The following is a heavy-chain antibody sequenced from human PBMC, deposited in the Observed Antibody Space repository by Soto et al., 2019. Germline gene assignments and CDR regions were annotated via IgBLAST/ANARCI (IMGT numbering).Heavy chain of an antibody. CDR2: ISSSSSYI. Sequence: GGSLRLSCAASGFTFSSYSMNWVRQAPGKGLEWVSSISSSSSYIYYADSVKGRFTISRDNAKNSLYLQMNSLRAADTTVYYCGRVPRGPWSYHWFDPWGQGTLVTVSS. CDR3: GRVPRGPWSYHWFDP. V-gene: IGHV3-21*01. CDR1: GFTFSSYS. J-gene: IGHJ5*02. D-gene: IGHD2-15*01.